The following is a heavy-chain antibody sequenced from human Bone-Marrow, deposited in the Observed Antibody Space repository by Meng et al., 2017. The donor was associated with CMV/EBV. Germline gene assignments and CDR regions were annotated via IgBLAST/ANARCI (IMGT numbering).Heavy chain of an antibody. V-gene: IGHV3-48*03. CDR3: ARDFVSGWYVSYYYYYYGMDV. J-gene: IGHJ6*02. Sequence: GESLKISCAASGFTFSSYEMNWVRQAPGKGLEWVSYISSSGSTIYYADSVKGRFTISRDNAKNSLYLQMNSLRAEDTAVYYCARDFVSGWYVSYYYYYYGMDVWGQGTTVTVAS. CDR1: GFTFSSYE. CDR2: ISSSGSTI. D-gene: IGHD6-19*01.